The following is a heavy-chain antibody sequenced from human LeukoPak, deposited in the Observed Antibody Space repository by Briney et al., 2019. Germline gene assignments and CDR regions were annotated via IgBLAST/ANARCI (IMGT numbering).Heavy chain of an antibody. D-gene: IGHD6-19*01. V-gene: IGHV3-23*01. J-gene: IGHJ4*02. CDR2: ISGSGGST. CDR1: GFTFSSYA. Sequence: GGSLRLSCAASGFTFSSYAMSWVRQAPGKGLEWVSAISGSGGSTYYADSVKGRFTISRDNSKNTLYLQMNSLRAEDTAAYYCAKVGGSGWYFDYWGQGTLVTVSS. CDR3: AKVGGSGWYFDY.